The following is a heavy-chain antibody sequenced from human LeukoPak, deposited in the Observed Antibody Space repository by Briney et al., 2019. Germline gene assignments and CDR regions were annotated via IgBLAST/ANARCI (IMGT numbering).Heavy chain of an antibody. J-gene: IGHJ6*03. CDR1: GYTFTTYW. CDR2: IHPGDSDI. Sequence: GESLKISCQGFGYTFTTYWIGWGRQMPGKGLEWMGIIHPGDSDIEYSPSFRGQVTISADRAISTAYLRWSSLKASDTATYYCARHKDEDYFYYMDVWGKGTTVTVSS. V-gene: IGHV5-51*01. CDR3: ARHKDEDYFYYMDV.